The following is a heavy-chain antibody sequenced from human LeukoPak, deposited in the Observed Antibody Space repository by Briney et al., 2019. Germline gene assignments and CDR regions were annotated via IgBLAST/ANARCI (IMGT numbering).Heavy chain of an antibody. CDR2: IYTSGTT. J-gene: IGHJ4*02. V-gene: IGHV4-61*02. CDR1: GGSISSGGYY. CDR3: ARDELGYCSGGPCQFYFDY. D-gene: IGHD2-15*01. Sequence: SETLSLTCTVSGGSISSGGYYWSWIRQPAGKGLEWIGRIYTSGTTNYNPSLESRVTMSVDTSKNQFTLKLTSVTAADTAVYYCARDELGYCSGGPCQFYFDYWGQGALVTVSS.